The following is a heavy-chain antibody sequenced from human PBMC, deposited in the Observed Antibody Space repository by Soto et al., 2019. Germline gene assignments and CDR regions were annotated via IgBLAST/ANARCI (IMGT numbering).Heavy chain of an antibody. J-gene: IGHJ4*02. D-gene: IGHD3-16*01. Sequence: PAETLSLTCAVYGGALSGYSWNWIRQPPGKGLEWIGEINYSEDTNPTYTPSLKSRVTISTDRTNNPLFLRLTSVTAADTAIYYCARDHDYVWAGPRNSPGLWGQGTPVTVSS. V-gene: IGHV4-34*01. CDR3: ARDHDYVWAGPRNSPGL. CDR2: INYSEDT. CDR1: GGALSGYS.